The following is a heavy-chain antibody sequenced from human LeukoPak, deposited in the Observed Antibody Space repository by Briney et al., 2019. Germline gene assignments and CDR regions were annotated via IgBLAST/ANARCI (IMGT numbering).Heavy chain of an antibody. CDR2: INPNSGGT. J-gene: IGHJ5*02. V-gene: IGHV1-2*02. Sequence: GASVKVSCKASGYTFTGYYMHWVRQAPGQGLEWMGWINPNSGGTNYAQKFQGRVTMTRDTSISTAYMELSRLRSDDTAVYYCARNSATFNTCFDPGGQGTLVTVSS. D-gene: IGHD4-23*01. CDR3: ARNSATFNTCFDP. CDR1: GYTFTGYY.